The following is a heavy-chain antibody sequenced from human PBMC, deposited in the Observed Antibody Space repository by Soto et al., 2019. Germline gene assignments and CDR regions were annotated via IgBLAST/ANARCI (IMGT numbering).Heavy chain of an antibody. CDR1: GFTFRKYE. CDR2: ISSSGITT. V-gene: IGHV3-48*03. D-gene: IGHD1-1*01. J-gene: IGHJ4*02. CDR3: ARYGTRADW. Sequence: EVQLVESGGGFVQPGGSLRLSCAASGFTFRKYEMNWVRKAPGKGLEWVSYISSSGITTYYADFAAGRFTISRDNAKESLYLHLNSLRVEDTAVYYCARYGTRADWWGLGTQVTVSS.